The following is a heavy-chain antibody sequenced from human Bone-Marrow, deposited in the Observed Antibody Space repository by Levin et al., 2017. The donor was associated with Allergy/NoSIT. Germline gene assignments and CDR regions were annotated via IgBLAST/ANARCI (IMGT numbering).Heavy chain of an antibody. CDR3: ARDHGRNKVSAY. CDR2: INTNNGNP. Sequence: PAASVKVSCKTSGYSFTRYDMNWVRRAPGQGFEWMGWINTNNGNPTYAQGFTGRFVFSLDTSVNTTYLQISGLKSDDTAMYYCARDHGRNKVSAYWGLGRLVTVSS. CDR1: GYSFTRYD. J-gene: IGHJ4*02. D-gene: IGHD1-26*01. V-gene: IGHV7-4-1*02.